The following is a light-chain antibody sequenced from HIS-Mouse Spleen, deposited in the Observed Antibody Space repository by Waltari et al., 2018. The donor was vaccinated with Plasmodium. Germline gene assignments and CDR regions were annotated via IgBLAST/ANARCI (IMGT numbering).Light chain of an antibody. CDR2: GAS. V-gene: IGKV3-15*01. CDR1: QSVSSN. CDR3: QQYNNWSFT. Sequence: EIVMTQSPATLSVSPGERATLSCRASQSVSSNLAWYQQKPGQAPRLLIYGASTRATGIPARFSGNGSGTEFTLTISSLQSEDFAVYYCQQYNNWSFTFGPGTKVDIK. J-gene: IGKJ3*01.